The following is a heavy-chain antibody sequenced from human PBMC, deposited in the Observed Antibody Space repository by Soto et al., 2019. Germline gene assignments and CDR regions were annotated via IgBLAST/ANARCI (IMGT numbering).Heavy chain of an antibody. CDR2: LSAYNGNT. V-gene: IGHV1-18*01. J-gene: IGHJ4*02. Sequence: QVQLVQSGDEVKKPGASVKVSCKASGYTFTSYGISWVRQAPGQGLEWMGWLSAYNGNTNYAQKLQGRVTMPTDTSTSTGYMELKSLISDDTAVYYCARDLRHAGAGNWGQGTLVTVSS. CDR1: GYTFTSYG. CDR3: ARDLRHAGAGN.